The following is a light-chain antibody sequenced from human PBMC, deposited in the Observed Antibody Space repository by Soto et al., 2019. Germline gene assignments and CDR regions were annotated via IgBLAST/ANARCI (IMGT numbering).Light chain of an antibody. CDR1: SSNIGAGFD. V-gene: IGLV1-40*01. J-gene: IGLJ3*02. CDR3: QSYDSSLSGSV. Sequence: QPVLTQPPSVSGAPGQRVTISCTGSSSNIGAGFDVHWYQQLPGTAPKLLIYGNHNRPSGVPDRFSGSKSATSASLAITGLQAEDEADYYCQSYDSSLSGSVFGGGTKVTVL. CDR2: GNH.